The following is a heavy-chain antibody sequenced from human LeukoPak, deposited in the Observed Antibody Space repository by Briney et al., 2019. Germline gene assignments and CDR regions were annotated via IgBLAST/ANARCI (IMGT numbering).Heavy chain of an antibody. CDR1: GYSLTSFE. CDR3: ARGGSSSSYYNNYGMDV. CDR2: TNPKRGNT. D-gene: IGHD6-13*01. J-gene: IGHJ6*02. V-gene: IGHV1-8*01. Sequence: ASVKVSCKASGYSLTSFEINWVRQGSGQGHECMGWTNPKRGNTGYAPRFQGRVTITRDTSINTAFMELSSLRPDDTAIYYCARGGSSSSYYNNYGMDVWGQGTTITVSS.